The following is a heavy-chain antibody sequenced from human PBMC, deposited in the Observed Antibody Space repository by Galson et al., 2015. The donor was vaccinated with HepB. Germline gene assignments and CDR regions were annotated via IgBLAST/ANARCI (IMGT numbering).Heavy chain of an antibody. V-gene: IGHV3-23*01. J-gene: IGHJ4*02. CDR1: GFTFSGYA. CDR3: AIRGFMTY. CDR2: ILDSGDTT. Sequence: SLRLSCAASGFTFSGYAMTWVSQAPGKGLEWVSTILDSGDTTHYAGSVPGRFTISRDNSKNTLYLQMNSLRTEDTAVYYCAIRGFMTYWGQGTLVTVSS.